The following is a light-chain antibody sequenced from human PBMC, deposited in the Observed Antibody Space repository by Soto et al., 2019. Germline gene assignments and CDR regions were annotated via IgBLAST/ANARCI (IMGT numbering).Light chain of an antibody. V-gene: IGLV2-14*01. CDR2: DVN. Sequence: QSALPKPASVSGSFGQSITISCSGPNTDLGVYGYVSWYQHQPGKAPKLLIYDVNNRPSGISDRFSGSKSGDTASLTISGLQAEDEADYFCFSKISGFVYGFGTGTKVTVL. CDR1: NTDLGVYGY. J-gene: IGLJ1*01. CDR3: FSKISGFVYG.